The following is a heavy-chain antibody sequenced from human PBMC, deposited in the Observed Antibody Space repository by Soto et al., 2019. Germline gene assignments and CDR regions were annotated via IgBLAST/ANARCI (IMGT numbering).Heavy chain of an antibody. Sequence: RRGGNVTSSRIGPEHQKPGKGLEWMGIIYPGDSDTRYSPSFQGQVTISADKSISTAYLQWSSLKASDTAMYYCARTESGYSYGFAAVWGKGTTVTVSS. D-gene: IGHD5-18*01. CDR3: ARTESGYSYGFAAV. CDR2: IYPGDSDT. J-gene: IGHJ6*04. CDR1: GGNVTSSR. V-gene: IGHV5-51*07.